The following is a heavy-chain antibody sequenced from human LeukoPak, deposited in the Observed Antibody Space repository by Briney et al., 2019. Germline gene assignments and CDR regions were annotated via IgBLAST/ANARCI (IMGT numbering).Heavy chain of an antibody. CDR1: GFTFSSYG. CDR2: ISYDGSNK. V-gene: IGHV3-30*03. CDR3: ASMDV. J-gene: IGHJ6*02. Sequence: PGGSLRLSCAASGFTFSSYGMHWVRQAPGKGLEWVAVISYDGSNKYYADSVKGRITISRDNSKNTLYLQMNSLRAEDTAVYYCASMDVWGQGTTVTVSS.